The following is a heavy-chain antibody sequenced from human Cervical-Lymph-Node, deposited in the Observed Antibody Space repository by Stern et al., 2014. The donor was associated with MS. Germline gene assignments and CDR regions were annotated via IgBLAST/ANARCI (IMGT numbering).Heavy chain of an antibody. V-gene: IGHV1-69*01. Sequence: VQLVQSGAEVKKPGSSVKVSCKTSGGTFTSYGISWVRQAPGPGLEWIGGIIPLFGTAHYAPRFQGRATITADESTNTAYMELNNLRSEDTAVYYCAREHNWGADHYAMDVWGQGTTVTVSS. CDR2: IIPLFGTA. CDR1: GGTFTSYG. J-gene: IGHJ6*02. D-gene: IGHD7-27*01. CDR3: AREHNWGADHYAMDV.